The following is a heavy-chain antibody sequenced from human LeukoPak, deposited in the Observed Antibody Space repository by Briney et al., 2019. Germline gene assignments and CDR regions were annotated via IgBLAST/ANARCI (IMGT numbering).Heavy chain of an antibody. D-gene: IGHD6-13*01. V-gene: IGHV3-15*01. CDR2: IKTKTDGGTT. J-gene: IGHJ4*02. CDR1: GLTFSDAW. CDR3: IAGGEQLDH. Sequence: GGSLRLSCAASGLTFSDAWMSWVRQAPGKGLEWVGLIKTKTDGGTTDYAAPVKGRFTISRDDSQNTLFLQLNSLKTEDTAVYYCIAGGEQLDHWGQGTLVTVSS.